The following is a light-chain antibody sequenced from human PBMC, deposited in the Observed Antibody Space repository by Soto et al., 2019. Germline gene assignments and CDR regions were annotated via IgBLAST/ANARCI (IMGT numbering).Light chain of an antibody. CDR3: SSYTSSSTLDV. V-gene: IGLV2-14*01. CDR2: EVT. Sequence: QSVLTQPASVSGSPGQSITISCTGTSSDVGGYNYVCWYKQHPGKAPQLMIYEVTKRPSGVSDRFSGSKSGNTASLTISGLQAEDEADYYCSSYTSSSTLDVFGTRTKVTVL. CDR1: SSDVGGYNY. J-gene: IGLJ1*01.